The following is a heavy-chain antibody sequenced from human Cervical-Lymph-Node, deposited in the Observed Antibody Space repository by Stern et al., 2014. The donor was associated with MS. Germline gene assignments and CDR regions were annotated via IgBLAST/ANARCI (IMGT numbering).Heavy chain of an antibody. V-gene: IGHV3-30*18. J-gene: IGHJ4*02. Sequence: VQLEESGGGVVQPGGSLRLSCAASGFTFSSYGIHWVRQAPGKGLEWVALISYDGSNQYYADSVKGRFTLSRDNSKSTLYLQMNSLRPEDTAVYYCAKDEYYYDSGVDYWGQGTLVTVSS. CDR3: AKDEYYYDSGVDY. CDR1: GFTFSSYG. D-gene: IGHD3-22*01. CDR2: ISYDGSNQ.